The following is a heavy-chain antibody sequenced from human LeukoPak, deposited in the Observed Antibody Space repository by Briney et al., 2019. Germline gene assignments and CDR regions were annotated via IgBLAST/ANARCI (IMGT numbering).Heavy chain of an antibody. D-gene: IGHD3-22*01. J-gene: IGHJ4*02. Sequence: PGGSLRLSCAASGFTFSSYAMSWVRQAPGKGREGVSAISGSGGSTDYADSVKGRFTISRDNSKNPLYLQMNSLRAEDTAVYYCAKGGSYYDSSPNYWGQGTLVTVSS. CDR2: ISGSGGST. V-gene: IGHV3-23*01. CDR1: GFTFSSYA. CDR3: AKGGSYYDSSPNY.